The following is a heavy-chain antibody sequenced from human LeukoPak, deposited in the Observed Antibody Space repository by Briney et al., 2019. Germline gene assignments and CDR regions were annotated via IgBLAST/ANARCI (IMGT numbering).Heavy chain of an antibody. V-gene: IGHV1-2*06. CDR2: INPNSGDT. CDR1: GYTFIGSY. D-gene: IGHD5-18*01. J-gene: IGHJ4*02. CDR3: ARVSAQWIQLWLPLDY. Sequence: ASVKVSCKASGYTFIGSYIHWVRQAPGQGLEWMGRINPNSGDTNYAQKFQGRVTMTRDTSISTAYMELSRLRSDDTAVYYCARVSAQWIQLWLPLDYWGQGTLVTVSS.